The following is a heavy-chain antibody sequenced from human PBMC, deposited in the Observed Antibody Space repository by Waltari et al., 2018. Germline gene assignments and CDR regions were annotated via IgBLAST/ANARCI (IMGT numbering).Heavy chain of an antibody. CDR2: IYTSGST. D-gene: IGHD6-19*01. J-gene: IGHJ6*03. Sequence: QVQLQESGPGLVKPSQTLSLTCTVSGGSISSGSYYWSWIRQPAGKGLEWIGYIYTSGSTNYNPSLKSRVTISVDTSKNQFSLKLSSVTAADTAVYYCARNGYSSGWYSSYYYYYMDVWGKGTTVTVSS. V-gene: IGHV4-61*09. CDR3: ARNGYSSGWYSSYYYYYMDV. CDR1: GGSISSGSYY.